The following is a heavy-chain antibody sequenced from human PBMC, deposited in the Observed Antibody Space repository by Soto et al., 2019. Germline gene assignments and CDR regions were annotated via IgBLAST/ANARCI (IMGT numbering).Heavy chain of an antibody. CDR1: GFIFSDYA. CDR2: LRGSGSST. J-gene: IGHJ6*02. V-gene: IGHV3-23*01. Sequence: EVQLLESEGGLVQPGKSLRLSCAASGFIFSDYAMSWVRQAPGKGLEWVSALRGSGSSTYYADSVKGRFTIYRDNLKNTVYLQKDNLTVEDKAVEYCAKGGVTRSYYYAMDVWGQGTTVTVSS. CDR3: AKGGVTRSYYYAMDV.